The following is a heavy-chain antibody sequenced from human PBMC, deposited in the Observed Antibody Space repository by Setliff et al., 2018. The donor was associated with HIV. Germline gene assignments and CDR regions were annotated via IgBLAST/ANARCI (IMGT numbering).Heavy chain of an antibody. Sequence: PGGSLRLSCAASGFMFSDHSFHWVRPAPGNGLEWVGFIRSEVYGGTTEYAASVKGRFTISRDDSKSTAYLQMNSLKTEDTALYYCTRGGYNLGYWGQGTLVTVSS. V-gene: IGHV3-49*04. CDR2: IRSEVYGGTT. J-gene: IGHJ4*02. CDR1: GFMFSDHS. D-gene: IGHD5-18*01. CDR3: TRGGYNLGY.